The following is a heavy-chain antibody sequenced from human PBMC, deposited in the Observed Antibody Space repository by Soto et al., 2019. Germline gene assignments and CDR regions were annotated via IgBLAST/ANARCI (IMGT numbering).Heavy chain of an antibody. CDR1: GFTFSSYA. CDR2: ISYDGSNK. V-gene: IGHV3-30-3*01. Sequence: QVQLVESGGGVVQPGRSLRLSCAASGFTFSSYAMHWVRQAPGKGLEWVAVISYDGSNKYYADSVKGRFTISRDNSKNTXXLQMNSLRAEDTAVYYCARDTAVAGKYYYYYGMDVWGQGTTVTVSS. J-gene: IGHJ6*02. D-gene: IGHD6-19*01. CDR3: ARDTAVAGKYYYYYGMDV.